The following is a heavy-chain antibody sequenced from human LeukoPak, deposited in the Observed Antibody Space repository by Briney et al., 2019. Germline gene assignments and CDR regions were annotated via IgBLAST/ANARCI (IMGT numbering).Heavy chain of an antibody. CDR1: GFTFSSYA. V-gene: IGHV3-30*04. CDR3: ARDPISRV. Sequence: GGSLRLSCAASGFTFSSYAMHWVRQAPGKGLEWVAVISYDGSNKYYADSVKGRFTISRDNSKNTLYLQMNSLRAEDTAVYYCARDPISRVWGQGTLVTVSS. CDR2: ISYDGSNK. J-gene: IGHJ4*02. D-gene: IGHD5-24*01.